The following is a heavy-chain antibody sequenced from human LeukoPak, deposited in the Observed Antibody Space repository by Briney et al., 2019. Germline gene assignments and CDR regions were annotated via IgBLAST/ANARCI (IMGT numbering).Heavy chain of an antibody. V-gene: IGHV4-59*01. CDR1: GGSISSYY. D-gene: IGHD3-3*01. CDR3: ARGTLRFLKWSGFDA. J-gene: IGHJ5*02. CDR2: IYYNGNT. Sequence: SESLSLTCTVSGGSISSYYGTWSRQPPGKGLEWIGNIYYNGNTNYNPSLKSRVTMSVDTSNNHFSLRLSSVTAADTAVYYCARGTLRFLKWSGFDAWDRARPVTVSS.